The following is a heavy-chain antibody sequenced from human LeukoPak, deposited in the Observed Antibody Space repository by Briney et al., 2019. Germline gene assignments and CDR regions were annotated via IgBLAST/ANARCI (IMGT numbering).Heavy chain of an antibody. CDR3: AKDPPHVSWLFDY. CDR2: IGIRGDT. J-gene: IGHJ4*02. D-gene: IGHD3-16*01. Sequence: GGSLRLSCAASGFTFIDYDMHWVRQVMGKGLEWVSAIGIRGDTHYSGSVKGRFAISRENAESSLYLQMNSLRAEDTAVYYCAKDPPHVSWLFDYWGQGTLVTVSS. CDR1: GFTFIDYD. V-gene: IGHV3-13*01.